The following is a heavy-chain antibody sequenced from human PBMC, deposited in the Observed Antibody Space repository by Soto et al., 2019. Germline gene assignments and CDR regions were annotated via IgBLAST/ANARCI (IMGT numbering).Heavy chain of an antibody. V-gene: IGHV4-39*01. CDR1: GGSISSSSYY. J-gene: IGHJ5*02. D-gene: IGHD3-3*01. CDR3: AILTLDYDLANPLSP. CDR2: IYYSGST. Sequence: SETLSLTCTVSGGSISSSSYYWGWIRQPPGKGLEWIGSIYYSGSTYYNPSLKSRVTISVDTSKNQFSLKLSSVTAADTALYYCAILTLDYDLANPLSPRGQETLVAVCS.